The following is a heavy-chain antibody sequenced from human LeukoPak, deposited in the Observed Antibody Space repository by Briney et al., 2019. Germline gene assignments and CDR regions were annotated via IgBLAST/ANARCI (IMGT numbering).Heavy chain of an antibody. J-gene: IGHJ4*02. D-gene: IGHD3-22*01. CDR2: INHSGST. V-gene: IGHV4-34*01. CDR1: GFTFSNAW. CDR3: ARAYYDSSGQEKCYFDY. Sequence: GSLRLSCAASGFTFSNAWMNWVRQPPGKGLEWIGEINHSGSTNYNPSLKSRVTISVDTSKNQFSLKLSSVTAADTAVYYCARAYYDSSGQEKCYFDYWGQGTLVTVSS.